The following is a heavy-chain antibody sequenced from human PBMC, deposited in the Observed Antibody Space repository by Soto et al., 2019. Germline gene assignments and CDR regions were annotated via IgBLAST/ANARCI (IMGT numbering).Heavy chain of an antibody. D-gene: IGHD6-19*01. CDR1: GYTFTGYY. J-gene: IGHJ4*02. Sequence: VASVKVSCKASGYTFTGYYMHWVRQAPGQGLEWMGWINPNSGGTNYAQKFQGRVTMTRDTSISTAYMELSRLRSDDTAVYYCARDPGIAVAGGGYWGQGTLVTVSS. V-gene: IGHV1-2*02. CDR2: INPNSGGT. CDR3: ARDPGIAVAGGGY.